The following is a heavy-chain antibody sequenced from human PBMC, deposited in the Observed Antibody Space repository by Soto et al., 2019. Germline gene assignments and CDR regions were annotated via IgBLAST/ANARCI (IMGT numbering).Heavy chain of an antibody. V-gene: IGHV3-30*14. J-gene: IGHJ4*02. D-gene: IGHD7-27*01. Sequence: PGGSLRLSCAASGFTFSSYAMHWVRQAPGKWLEWVAVISYDGSNKYYVDPVKGRFTIARDNSKNTIYLQMNSLKVEDTAVYYCVGVTGAARHWGRGALVTVSS. CDR1: GFTFSSYA. CDR3: VGVTGAARH. CDR2: ISYDGSNK.